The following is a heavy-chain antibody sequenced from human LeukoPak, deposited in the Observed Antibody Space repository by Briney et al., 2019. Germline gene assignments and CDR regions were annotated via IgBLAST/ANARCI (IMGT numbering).Heavy chain of an antibody. CDR3: ARDRGYSGYDYYFDY. CDR1: GGSISSTSYY. Sequence: SETLSLTCIVSGGSISSTSYYWGWIRQPPGKGLEWIGSIYYSGSTYYNPSLKSRVTMSVDTSKNQFSLKLSSVTAADTAVYYCARDRGYSGYDYYFDYWGQGTLVTVSS. D-gene: IGHD5-12*01. J-gene: IGHJ4*02. V-gene: IGHV4-39*07. CDR2: IYYSGST.